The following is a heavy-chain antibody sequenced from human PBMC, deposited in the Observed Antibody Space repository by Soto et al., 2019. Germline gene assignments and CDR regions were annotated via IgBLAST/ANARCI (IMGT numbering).Heavy chain of an antibody. Sequence: EVHLLESGGNVVQPGGSLRLSCAASGFTFSSYAMNWVRQAPGKGLEWVSSISANGRNTYYADSVKGRFTISRDRSKNTLYLQLDSLRVEDTAIYYWAKDLSSLGWLAWGAPFDSWGQGTLVTVSS. CDR3: AKDLSSLGWLAWGAPFDS. CDR1: GFTFSSYA. J-gene: IGHJ4*02. D-gene: IGHD5-18*01. CDR2: ISANGRNT. V-gene: IGHV3-23*01.